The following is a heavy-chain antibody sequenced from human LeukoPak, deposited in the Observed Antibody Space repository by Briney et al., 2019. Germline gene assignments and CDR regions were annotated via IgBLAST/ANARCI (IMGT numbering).Heavy chain of an antibody. Sequence: AASVKVSCKASGYTLTSYGISWVRQAPGQGLEWMGWIRPYNGNTEYAQKLQGRVTLTTDTSTSTAYMELRSLRSDDTAVYYCAREYTWNSRYYYGSDVWGQGTTVIVSS. CDR2: IRPYNGNT. CDR1: GYTLTSYG. J-gene: IGHJ6*02. D-gene: IGHD1-7*01. V-gene: IGHV1-18*01. CDR3: AREYTWNSRYYYGSDV.